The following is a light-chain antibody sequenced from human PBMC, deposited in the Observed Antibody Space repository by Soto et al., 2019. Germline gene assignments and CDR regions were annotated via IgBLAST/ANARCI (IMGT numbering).Light chain of an antibody. V-gene: IGLV2-14*01. CDR3: SSYTTIKTVV. CDR2: EVR. CDR1: SSNIGTYKY. Sequence: QSVLTQPASVSGAPGQSITISCTGSSSNIGTYKYVCWFQHHPGKAPKLIIFEVRNQPSGFSDRFSGFTSANTASLTISVDQPEDEADYRCSSYTTIKTVVFGGGTKVTVL. J-gene: IGLJ2*01.